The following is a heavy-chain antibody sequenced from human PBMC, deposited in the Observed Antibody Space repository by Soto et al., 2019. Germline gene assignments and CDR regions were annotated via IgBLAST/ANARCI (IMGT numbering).Heavy chain of an antibody. CDR2: ISSSSSTI. CDR3: TGSSGGHYYYYGMDV. CDR1: GFTFSSYS. Sequence: PGVSLRLSCAASGFTFSSYSMNWVRQAPGKGLEWVSYISSSSSTIYYADSVKGRFTISRDNAKNSLYLQMNSLRDEDTAVYYCTGSSGGHYYYYGMDVWGQGTTVTVSS. V-gene: IGHV3-48*02. J-gene: IGHJ6*02. D-gene: IGHD3-16*01.